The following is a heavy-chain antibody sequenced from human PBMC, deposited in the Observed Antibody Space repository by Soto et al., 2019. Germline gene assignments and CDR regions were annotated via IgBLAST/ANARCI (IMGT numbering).Heavy chain of an antibody. Sequence: EVQLLESGGVLVQPGESLRLSCAATGFTFSDFAMTWVSQAPGKGLEWVSTITGSGVEMHYADYVKGRFTISRDNSKNTSYLQMSSRTAEDTAVYHWAKTNPSKTRSNGWCDWFAPLGQGTLVTISS. CDR1: GFTFSDFA. J-gene: IGHJ5*02. D-gene: IGHD2-8*01. CDR2: ITGSGVEM. CDR3: AKTNPSKTRSNGWCDWFAP. V-gene: IGHV3-23*01.